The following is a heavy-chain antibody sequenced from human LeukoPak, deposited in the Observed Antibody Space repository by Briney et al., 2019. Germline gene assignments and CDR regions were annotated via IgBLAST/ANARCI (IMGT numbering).Heavy chain of an antibody. CDR2: IYPGDSDT. CDR1: GYTFTTYW. D-gene: IGHD1-26*01. J-gene: IGHJ4*02. Sequence: GESLKISCQGSGYTFTTYWIGWVRPMPGKGLEWMGIIYPGDSDTRYSPSFQGQVTISADKSSSTAYLHWSSLKASDTAMYYRARQGTVVGAPDYWGQGTLVTVSS. V-gene: IGHV5-51*01. CDR3: ARQGTVVGAPDY.